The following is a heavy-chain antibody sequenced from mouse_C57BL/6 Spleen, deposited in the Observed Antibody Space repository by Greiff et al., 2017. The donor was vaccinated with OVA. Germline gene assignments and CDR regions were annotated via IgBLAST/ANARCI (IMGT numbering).Heavy chain of an antibody. V-gene: IGHV5-9-1*02. CDR2: ISSGGDYI. CDR3: TSERAPGDAMDY. J-gene: IGHJ4*01. Sequence: EVQVVESGAGLVKPGGSLKLSCAASGFTFSSYAMSWVRQTPEKRLEWVAYISSGGDYIYYADTVKGRFTISRDNARNTLYLQMSSLKSEDTAMYYCTSERAPGDAMDYWGQGTSVTVSS. CDR1: GFTFSSYA. D-gene: IGHD3-3*01.